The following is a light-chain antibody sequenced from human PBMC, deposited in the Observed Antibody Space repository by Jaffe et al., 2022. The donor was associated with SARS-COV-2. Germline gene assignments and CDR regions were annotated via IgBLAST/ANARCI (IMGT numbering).Light chain of an antibody. V-gene: IGKV1-39*01. CDR3: QQGYNAPIT. CDR2: VAS. CDR1: QNIGRY. J-gene: IGKJ5*01. Sequence: DIQLTQSPSSLSASIGDRVTITCRASQNIGRYLNWYQQKPGKAPKVLISVASSLQSGVPSRFSGSGSGTDFTLAVSSLQPEDSATYYCQQGYNAPITFGQGTRLEI.